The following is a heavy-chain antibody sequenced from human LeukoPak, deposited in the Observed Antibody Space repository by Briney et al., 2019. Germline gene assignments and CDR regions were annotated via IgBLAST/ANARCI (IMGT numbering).Heavy chain of an antibody. CDR2: IYYSGST. J-gene: IGHJ6*02. CDR3: ARARRNYYYYGMDV. CDR1: GGSISSGGYY. V-gene: IGHV4-31*03. Sequence: SETLSLTCTVSGGSISSGGYYWSWIRQHPGQGLEWIGYIYYSGSTYYNPSLKSRVTISVDTSKNQFSLKLSSVTAADTAVYYCARARRNYYYYGMDVWGQGTTVTVSS.